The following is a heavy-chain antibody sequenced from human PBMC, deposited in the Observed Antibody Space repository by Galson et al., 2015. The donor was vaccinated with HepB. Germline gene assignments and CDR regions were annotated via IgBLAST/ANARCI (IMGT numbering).Heavy chain of an antibody. J-gene: IGHJ4*02. CDR2: ISGTGSRT. CDR1: GFIFGSYA. CDR3: TKNSLGYSSSWFDY. Sequence: SLRLSCAASGFIFGSYAMSWVRQAPGKGLKWVSSISGTGSRTEYADSVKGRFTISRDNSRKTLYLQMNSLRAEDAAVYYCTKNSLGYSSSWFDYWGQGTLVTVSS. V-gene: IGHV3-23*01. D-gene: IGHD6-13*01.